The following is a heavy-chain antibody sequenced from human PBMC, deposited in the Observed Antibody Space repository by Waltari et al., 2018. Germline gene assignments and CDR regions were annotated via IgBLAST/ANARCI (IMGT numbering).Heavy chain of an antibody. Sequence: EVQLVESGGGLVQPGGSMRLSCAASGFTFSSYSMNWVPQAPGKGLEWVSYISSSSSTIYYSYSVKGRFTISRDNAKNSLYLQMNSLSAEDTAVYYCSRVWFGEFKIDYLCQGTLVTVSS. V-gene: IGHV3-48*04. J-gene: IGHJ4*02. CDR2: ISSSSSTI. CDR3: SRVWFGEFKIDY. D-gene: IGHD3-10*01. CDR1: GFTFSSYS.